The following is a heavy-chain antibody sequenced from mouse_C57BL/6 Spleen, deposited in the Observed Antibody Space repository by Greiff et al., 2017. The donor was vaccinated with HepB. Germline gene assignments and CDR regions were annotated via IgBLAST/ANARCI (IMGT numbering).Heavy chain of an antibody. CDR1: GFTFSSYG. CDR2: ISSGGSYT. J-gene: IGHJ3*01. Sequence: EVKLVESGGDLVKPGGSLKLSCAASGFTFSSYGMSWVRQTPDKRLEWVATISSGGSYTYYPDSVKGRFTISRDNAKNTLYLQMSSLKSEDTAMYYCARHEVYDYDGGFAYWGQGTLVTVSA. CDR3: ARHEVYDYDGGFAY. D-gene: IGHD2-4*01. V-gene: IGHV5-6*02.